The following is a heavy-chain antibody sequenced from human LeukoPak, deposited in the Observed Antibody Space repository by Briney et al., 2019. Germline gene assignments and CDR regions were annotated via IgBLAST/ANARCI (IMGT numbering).Heavy chain of an antibody. J-gene: IGHJ3*02. V-gene: IGHV3-48*03. D-gene: IGHD6-13*01. CDR1: GFTFSSYE. CDR2: ISSSGSTI. CDR3: ARDLIAAAGTTFNAFDI. Sequence: GGSLRLSCAASGFTFSSYEMNWVRQAPGKGLEWVSYISSSGSTIYYADSVKGRFTISRDNAKNSLYLQMNSLRAEDTAVYYCARDLIAAAGTTFNAFDIWGQGTMVTVSS.